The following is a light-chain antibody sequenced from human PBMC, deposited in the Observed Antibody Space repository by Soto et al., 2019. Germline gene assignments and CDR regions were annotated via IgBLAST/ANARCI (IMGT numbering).Light chain of an antibody. Sequence: QSALTQPASVSGSPGQSITISCTGTSSDVGGYNYVSWYQQHPGKAPKLMIYDVSNRPSGVSNRFSGSKSGNTASLTISGLQAEDEADYYCNSYTSSSTLYVFETGTKLTVL. CDR1: SSDVGGYNY. V-gene: IGLV2-14*01. CDR2: DVS. CDR3: NSYTSSSTLYV. J-gene: IGLJ1*01.